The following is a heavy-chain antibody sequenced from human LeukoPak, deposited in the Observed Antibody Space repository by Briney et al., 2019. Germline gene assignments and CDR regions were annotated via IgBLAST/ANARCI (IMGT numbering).Heavy chain of an antibody. J-gene: IGHJ5*02. Sequence: GGSLRLSCAASGFTFSNYWMTWVRQAPGKGLEWVANIKTDGREQNSANSVKGRFTISRDNAKNSLYLQMNSLRAEDTAVYYCTRDRDLGVGNWFDPWGQGTLVTVSS. CDR1: GFTFSNYW. CDR3: TRDRDLGVGNWFDP. D-gene: IGHD3-3*01. CDR2: IKTDGREQ. V-gene: IGHV3-7*01.